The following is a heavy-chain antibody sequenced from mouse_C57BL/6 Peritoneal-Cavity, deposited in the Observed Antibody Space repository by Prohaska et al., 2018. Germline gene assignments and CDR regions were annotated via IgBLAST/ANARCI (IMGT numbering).Heavy chain of an antibody. V-gene: IGHV1-82*01. Sequence: PGASVKISCKASGYAFSSSWMNWVKQRPGKGLEWIGRIYPGDGDTNYNGKFKGKATLTVDKSSSTAYMQLSSLTSEDSAVYYCARWGGAFAYWGQGTLVTVSA. CDR1: GYAFSSSW. CDR3: ARWGGAFAY. J-gene: IGHJ3*01. CDR2: IYPGDGDT.